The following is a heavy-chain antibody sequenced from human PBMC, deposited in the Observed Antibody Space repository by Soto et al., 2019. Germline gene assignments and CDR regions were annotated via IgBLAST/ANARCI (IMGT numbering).Heavy chain of an antibody. D-gene: IGHD3-10*01. CDR3: ARERSGSGSYYNTDWFDP. Sequence: PSETLSLTCTVSGGSISSYYWSWIRQPPGKGLEWIGYIYHSGSTNYNPSLKSRVTISVDTSKNQFSLKLSSVTAADTAVYYCARERSGSGSYYNTDWFDPWGQGTLVTV. CDR2: IYHSGST. CDR1: GGSISSYY. J-gene: IGHJ5*02. V-gene: IGHV4-59*12.